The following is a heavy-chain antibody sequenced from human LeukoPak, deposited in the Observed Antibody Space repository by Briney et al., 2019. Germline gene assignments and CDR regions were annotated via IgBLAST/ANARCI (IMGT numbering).Heavy chain of an antibody. CDR3: ATERTYDSSGYSLSADY. Sequence: PGGSLRLSCAASGFTFSSYGMHWVRQAPGKGLEWVAVIWYDGSNKYYADSVKGRFTISRDNSENTLYLQMNSLRAEDTAVYYCATERTYDSSGYSLSADYWGQGTLVTVSS. CDR2: IWYDGSNK. CDR1: GFTFSSYG. J-gene: IGHJ4*02. D-gene: IGHD3-22*01. V-gene: IGHV3-33*01.